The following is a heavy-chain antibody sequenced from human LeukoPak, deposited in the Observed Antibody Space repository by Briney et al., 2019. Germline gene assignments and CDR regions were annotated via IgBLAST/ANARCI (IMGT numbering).Heavy chain of an antibody. CDR1: GGSFSGYY. V-gene: IGHV4-34*01. CDR2: INHSGST. J-gene: IGHJ6*03. D-gene: IGHD3-22*01. Sequence: PSETLSLTCAVYGGSFSGYYWSWIRQPPGKGLEWIGEINHSGSTNYNPSLKSRVTISVDTSKNQFSQKLSSVTAADTAVYYCARRTYYYDSSGYFYYYYMDVWGKGTTVTVSS. CDR3: ARRTYYYDSSGYFYYYYMDV.